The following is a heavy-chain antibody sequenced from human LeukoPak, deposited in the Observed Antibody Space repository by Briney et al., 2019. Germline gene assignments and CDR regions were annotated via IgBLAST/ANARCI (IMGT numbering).Heavy chain of an antibody. CDR2: INQDGSEK. J-gene: IGHJ4*02. V-gene: IGHV3-7*03. D-gene: IGHD6-25*01. CDR1: EFTFSSYW. CDR3: ATVQYSSGGFDY. Sequence: PGGSLRLSCAASEFTFSSYWMSWVRQAPGKGLEWVANINQDGSEKYYVDSVKGRFTISRDNAKNSLYLQMNSLRAEDTAVYYCATVQYSSGGFDYWGQGTLVTVSS.